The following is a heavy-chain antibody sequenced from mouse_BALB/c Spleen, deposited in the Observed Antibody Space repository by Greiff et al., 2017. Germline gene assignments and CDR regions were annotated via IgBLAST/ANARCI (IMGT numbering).Heavy chain of an antibody. V-gene: IGHV1-31*01. D-gene: IGHD1-1*01. CDR1: GYSFTGYY. CDR3: ARSDYGSSHYCDY. J-gene: IGHJ2*01. CDR2: INPYNGAT. Sequence: EVQLQQSGPELVKPGASVKISCKASGYSFTGYYMHWVKQSHVKSLEWIGRINPYNGATSYNQNFKDKASLTVDKSSSTAYMELHSLTSEDSAVYYCARSDYGSSHYCDYWGQGTTLTVSS.